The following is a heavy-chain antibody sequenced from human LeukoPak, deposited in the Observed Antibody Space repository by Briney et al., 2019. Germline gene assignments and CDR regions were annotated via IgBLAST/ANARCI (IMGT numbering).Heavy chain of an antibody. D-gene: IGHD6-19*01. CDR3: AKDPYGGGWYNYFDP. CDR1: GFSCSNYG. CDR2: ISYDGKSQ. V-gene: IGHV3-30*18. Sequence: GRSLRLSCAASGFSCSNYGMHWVRQAPGKGLEWVAMISYDGKSQHYGDSVKGRFTISRDNSKNTVYLQMNSLRPEDSAMYYCAKDPYGGGWYNYFDPWGQGTRVTVSS. J-gene: IGHJ5*02.